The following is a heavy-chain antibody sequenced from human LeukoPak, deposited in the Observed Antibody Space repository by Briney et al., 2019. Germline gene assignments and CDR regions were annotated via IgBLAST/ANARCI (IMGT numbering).Heavy chain of an antibody. CDR2: MKVGEGNT. Sequence: ASVKVSCKTSGYTFTSFGITWVRQAPGQGPEWMGWMKVGEGNTHFAQKFQDRVSMIRDISSNTAFLELRNLRSDDTAVYFCSRSSDTTSWYYFDHWGQGTLVTVSS. CDR3: SRSSDTTSWYYFDH. V-gene: IGHV1-18*01. J-gene: IGHJ4*02. CDR1: GYTFTSFG. D-gene: IGHD2/OR15-2a*01.